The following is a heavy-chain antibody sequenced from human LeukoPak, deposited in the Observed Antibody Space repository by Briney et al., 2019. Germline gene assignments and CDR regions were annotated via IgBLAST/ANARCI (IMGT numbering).Heavy chain of an antibody. CDR1: GFTFDDYA. J-gene: IGHJ4*02. Sequence: PGRSLRLSCAASGFTFDDYAMHWVRQAPGKGLEWVSGISWNSGSIGYADSVKGRFTTSRDNAKNSLYLQMNSLRAEDTVVYYCASQYPSRWGQGTLVTVSS. V-gene: IGHV3-9*01. CDR3: ASQYPSR. CDR2: ISWNSGSI. D-gene: IGHD2-2*02.